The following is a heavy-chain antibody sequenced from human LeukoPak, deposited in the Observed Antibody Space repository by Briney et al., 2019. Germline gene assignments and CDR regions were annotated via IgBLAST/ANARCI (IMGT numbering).Heavy chain of an antibody. CDR1: GFTFSSYA. CDR3: AKGNGYTYGRYYFDY. Sequence: PGGSLRLSCAASGFTFSSYAMGCVRQAPGKGLEWVSAITASGDNTYYADSVKGRFTISRDNSKNTLYLQMNSLRAEDTAVYYCAKGNGYTYGRYYFDYWGQGTLVTVSS. J-gene: IGHJ4*02. D-gene: IGHD5-18*01. V-gene: IGHV3-23*01. CDR2: ITASGDNT.